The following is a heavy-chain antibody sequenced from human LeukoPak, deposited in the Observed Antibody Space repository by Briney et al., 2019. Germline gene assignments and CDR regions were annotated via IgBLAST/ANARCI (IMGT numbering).Heavy chain of an antibody. Sequence: SVTVSCKASGGTFSSYAISWVRQAPGQGLEWMGRIIPILGIANYAQKFQGRVTITADKSTSTAYMELSSLRSEDTAVYYCARVVRGDCHTGTCFSWFDPWGQGTLVTVSS. D-gene: IGHD3-10*02. CDR1: GGTFSSYA. CDR3: ARVVRGDCHTGTCFSWFDP. V-gene: IGHV1-69*04. J-gene: IGHJ5*02. CDR2: IIPILGIA.